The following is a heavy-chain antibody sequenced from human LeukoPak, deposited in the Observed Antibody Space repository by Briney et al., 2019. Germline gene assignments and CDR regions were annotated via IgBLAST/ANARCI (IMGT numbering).Heavy chain of an antibody. J-gene: IGHJ4*02. CDR1: EFTFTTYG. Sequence: PGRSLRLSCAASEFTFTTYGMHWVRQAPGKGLEWVAFIYYDGSNIYYADYVKGRFTISRDISKNTLYLQMDSLRAEDTAIYYCARDWKMNSFDYWGQGTLVIVSS. CDR2: IYYDGSNI. V-gene: IGHV3-33*01. CDR3: ARDWKMNSFDY. D-gene: IGHD1-1*01.